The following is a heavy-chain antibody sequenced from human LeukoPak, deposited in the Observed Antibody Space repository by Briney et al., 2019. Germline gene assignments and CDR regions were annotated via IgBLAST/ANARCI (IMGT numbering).Heavy chain of an antibody. CDR1: GFTFTSSA. J-gene: IGHJ4*02. CDR2: IVVGSGNT. Sequence: ASVKVSCKASGFTFTSSAVQWVRKARGQRLEWIGWIVVGSGNTNYAQKFQERVTITRDMSTSTAYMELSSLRSEDTAVYYCAADRYTYYYDSSGYCYFDYWGQGTLVTVSS. D-gene: IGHD3-22*01. CDR3: AADRYTYYYDSSGYCYFDY. V-gene: IGHV1-58*01.